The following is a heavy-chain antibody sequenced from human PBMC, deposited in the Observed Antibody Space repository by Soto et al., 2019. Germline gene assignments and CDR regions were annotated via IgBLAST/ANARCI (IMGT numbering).Heavy chain of an antibody. CDR3: ARDGPPMDY. Sequence: QVQLVQSGAEVKKPGAAVKVSCKASGYTFTSYYISWVRQAPGQGLEWMGWISAYNGNTHYAQKVQGRVTMTTDTSTSTVYMDLRSLRSDDTAGYYCARDGPPMDYWGQGTLVTVSS. V-gene: IGHV1-18*01. CDR2: ISAYNGNT. D-gene: IGHD2-2*01. J-gene: IGHJ4*02. CDR1: GYTFTSYY.